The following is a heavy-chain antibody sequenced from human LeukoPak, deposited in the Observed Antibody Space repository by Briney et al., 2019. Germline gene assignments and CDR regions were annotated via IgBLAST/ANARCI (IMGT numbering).Heavy chain of an antibody. CDR3: AEGGSAARDY. CDR2: ISGSGGST. J-gene: IGHJ4*02. CDR1: GFTFSSYA. Sequence: GGSLRLSCSASGFTFSSYAMSWVRQAPGKGLEWVSAISGSGGSTYYADSVKGRFTISRDNSKNTLYLQTNSLRAEDTAVYYCAEGGSAARDYWGQGTLVTVSS. D-gene: IGHD6-6*01. V-gene: IGHV3-23*01.